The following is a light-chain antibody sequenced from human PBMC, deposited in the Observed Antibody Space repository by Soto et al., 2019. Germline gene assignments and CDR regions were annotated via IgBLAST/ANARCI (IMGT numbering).Light chain of an antibody. CDR2: DVT. CDR3: TSYASSSTLWV. Sequence: QSAMTQPASVSGSPGQSITISCTGTNSDVGGYNFVSWYQQHPGKAPKVIIYDVTNRPSGVSNRFSGSKSGNTASLTISGLQAEDEADYYCTSYASSSTLWVFGGGTKLTV. J-gene: IGLJ3*02. CDR1: NSDVGGYNF. V-gene: IGLV2-14*03.